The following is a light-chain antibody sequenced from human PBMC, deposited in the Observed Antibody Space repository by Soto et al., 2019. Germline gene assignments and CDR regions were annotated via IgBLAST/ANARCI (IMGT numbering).Light chain of an antibody. CDR2: AAS. V-gene: IGKV1-27*01. CDR3: QNYNWPPFT. J-gene: IGKJ3*01. CDR1: QGISNY. Sequence: DIQMTQSPSSLSASVGDRVTISCRASQGISNYLAWYQQKPGKAPRLLIYAASSLQSGVSFRFTGSGSGTDFTLAISSLQPEDVATYYCQNYNWPPFTFGPGTKVDL.